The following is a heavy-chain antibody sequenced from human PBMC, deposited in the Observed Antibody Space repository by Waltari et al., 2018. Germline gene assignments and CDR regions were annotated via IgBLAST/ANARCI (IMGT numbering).Heavy chain of an antibody. CDR3: AKDSGSSGYFFDY. D-gene: IGHD3-22*01. V-gene: IGHV3-30*18. CDR2: ISYDGSNK. CDR1: GFTFSSYG. J-gene: IGHJ4*02. Sequence: QVQLVESGGGVVQPGRSLRLSCAASGFTFSSYGMHWVRQAPGKGLGWVAVISYDGSNKYYADSVKGRFTISRDNSKNTLYLQMNSLRAEDTAVYYCAKDSGSSGYFFDYWGQGTLVTVSS.